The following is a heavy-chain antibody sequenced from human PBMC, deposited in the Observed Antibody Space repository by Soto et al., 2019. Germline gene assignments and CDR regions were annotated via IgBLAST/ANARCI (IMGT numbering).Heavy chain of an antibody. CDR1: GGSISSSSYY. J-gene: IGHJ6*03. V-gene: IGHV4-39*01. CDR3: ARRSSSSKHYYYYYMDV. D-gene: IGHD6-6*01. Sequence: SETLSLTSTVSGGSISSSSYYWGWIRQPPGKGLEWIGSIYYSGSTYYNPSLKSRVTISVDTSKNQFSLKLSSVTAADTAVYYCARRSSSSKHYYYYYMDVWGKGTTVTVSS. CDR2: IYYSGST.